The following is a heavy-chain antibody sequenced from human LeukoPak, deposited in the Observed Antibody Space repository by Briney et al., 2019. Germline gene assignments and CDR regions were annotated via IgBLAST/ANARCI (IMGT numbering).Heavy chain of an antibody. CDR1: GYTFTSYG. CDR3: ARVIVGCSGGSCYRYFQH. V-gene: IGHV1-18*01. CDR2: ISAYNGNT. D-gene: IGHD2-15*01. J-gene: IGHJ1*01. Sequence: ASVKVSCKASGYTFTSYGISWVRQAPGQGLEWMGWISAYNGNTNYAQKLQGRVTMTTDTSTSTAYMELRSLRSDDTAVYYCARVIVGCSGGSCYRYFQHWGQGTLVTVFS.